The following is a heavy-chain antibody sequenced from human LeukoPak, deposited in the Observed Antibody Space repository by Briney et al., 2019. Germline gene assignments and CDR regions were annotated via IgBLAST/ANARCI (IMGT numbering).Heavy chain of an antibody. V-gene: IGHV1-2*02. CDR1: GYTFTGNY. CDR2: INPNSGGT. D-gene: IGHD3-10*01. CDR3: ARDFSPVLLWFGELLRSSWFDP. Sequence: ASVKVSCKASGYTFTGNYMHWVRQAPGQGLEWMGWINPNSGGTNYAQKFQGRVTMTRDTSISTAYMELSRLRSDDTAVYYCARDFSPVLLWFGELLRSSWFDPWGQGTLVTVSS. J-gene: IGHJ5*02.